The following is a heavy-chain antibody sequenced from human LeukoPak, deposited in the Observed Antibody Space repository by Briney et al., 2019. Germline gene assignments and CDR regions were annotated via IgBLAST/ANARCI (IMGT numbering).Heavy chain of an antibody. Sequence: RPSETLSLTCAVYGGSFSGYYWSWIRQPPGKGLEWIGEINHSGSTNYNPSLKSRVTISVDTSKNQFSLKLSSVTAADTAVYYCARRGRYYYDSSGYYSYLSSWFDPWGQGTLVTVSS. J-gene: IGHJ5*02. V-gene: IGHV4-34*01. CDR3: ARRGRYYYDSSGYYSYLSSWFDP. CDR1: GGSFSGYY. CDR2: INHSGST. D-gene: IGHD3-22*01.